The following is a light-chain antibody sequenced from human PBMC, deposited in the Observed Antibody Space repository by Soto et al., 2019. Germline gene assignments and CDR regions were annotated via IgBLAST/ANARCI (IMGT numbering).Light chain of an antibody. CDR1: QGIRND. J-gene: IGKJ1*01. V-gene: IGKV1-6*01. CDR3: LQDYSYPWT. CDR2: AAS. Sequence: AIQLTQSPSSLSASVGDRFTITCRASQGIRNDLGWYQQKPGKAPKLLIYAASSLQSGVPSRFSGSASGTDFTLTISSLQPEDFATYYCLQDYSYPWTFGQGTKVDIK.